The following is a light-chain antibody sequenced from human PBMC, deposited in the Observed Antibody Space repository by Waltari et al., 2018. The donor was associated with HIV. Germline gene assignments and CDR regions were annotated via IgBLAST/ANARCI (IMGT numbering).Light chain of an antibody. CDR3: CSYAGRSTFVL. V-gene: IGLV2-23*02. Sequence: QSALTQPASVSGSPGQSITISCNETSSDVSTYKLVSWYQQHPGKVPKLIIYEINKRPSGVSNRFSVSKSGNRASLTISGLQAEDEAFYHCCSYAGRSTFVLFGGGTKLTVL. CDR2: EIN. J-gene: IGLJ2*01. CDR1: SSDVSTYKL.